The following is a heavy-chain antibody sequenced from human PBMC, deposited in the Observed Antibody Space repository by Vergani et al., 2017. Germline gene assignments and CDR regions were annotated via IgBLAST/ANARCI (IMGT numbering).Heavy chain of an antibody. V-gene: IGHV3-23*01. Sequence: EVQLLESGGGLVQPGGSLRLSCAASGFTFSSYAMSWVRQAPGKGLEWVAAISGSGGSTYYADSGKGRFTISRDNSKNTLYLQMNCLRTEDTAVYYCAKDPECVWGSYRIDYWGQGTLVTVSS. CDR2: ISGSGGST. J-gene: IGHJ4*02. CDR3: AKDPECVWGSYRIDY. CDR1: GFTFSSYA. D-gene: IGHD3-16*02.